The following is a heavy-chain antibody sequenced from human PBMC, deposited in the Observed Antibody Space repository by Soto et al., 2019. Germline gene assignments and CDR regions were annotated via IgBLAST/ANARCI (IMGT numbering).Heavy chain of an antibody. D-gene: IGHD5-12*01. J-gene: IGHJ4*02. V-gene: IGHV4-59*12. Sequence: SETLSLTCTVSGSSLSAYYWSWIRQPPGKGLEWIGYIYYSGSTNYNPSLKSRVTISVDRSKNQFSLKLSSVTAADTAVYYCAAGGGLPRYYWGQGTLVTVSS. CDR3: AAGGGLPRYY. CDR1: GSSLSAYY. CDR2: IYYSGST.